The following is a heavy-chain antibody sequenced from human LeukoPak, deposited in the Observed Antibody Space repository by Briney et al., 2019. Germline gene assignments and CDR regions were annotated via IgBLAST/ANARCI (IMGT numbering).Heavy chain of an antibody. Sequence: GASLRLSCAASGFTFSSYAMSWVRQAPGKGLEWVSVIYSGGSTYYADSVKGRFTISRDNAKNTLYLQMDSLRAEDTAVYYCARVVDDYDSGGYSWFDFWGQGALVTVSS. CDR1: GFTFSSYA. J-gene: IGHJ4*02. V-gene: IGHV3-66*01. CDR3: ARVVDDYDSGGYSWFDF. D-gene: IGHD3-22*01. CDR2: IYSGGST.